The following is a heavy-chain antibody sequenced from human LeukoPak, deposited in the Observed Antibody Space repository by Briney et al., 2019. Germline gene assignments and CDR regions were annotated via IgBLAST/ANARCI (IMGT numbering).Heavy chain of an antibody. D-gene: IGHD4-17*01. Sequence: GGSLRLSCAASGFTFSSYSMNWVRQAPGKGLEWVSSISSSSSYIYYADSVKGRSTISRDNAKNSLYLQMNSLRAEDTAVYYCARVRGADYAFDYWGQGTLVTVSS. CDR1: GFTFSSYS. CDR2: ISSSSSYI. V-gene: IGHV3-21*01. CDR3: ARVRGADYAFDY. J-gene: IGHJ4*02.